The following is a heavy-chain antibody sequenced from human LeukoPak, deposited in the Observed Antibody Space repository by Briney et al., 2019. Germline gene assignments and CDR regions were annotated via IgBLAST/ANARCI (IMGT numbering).Heavy chain of an antibody. D-gene: IGHD2-2*01. V-gene: IGHV1-69*05. CDR2: IIPIFGTA. Sequence: SVKVSCKASGGTFSSYAISWVRQAPGQGLEWMGGIIPIFGTANYAQKFQGRVTITTDESTSTAYVELSSLRSEDTAVYYCARGVYCSSTSCLSPLLWYFDLWGRGTLVTVSS. CDR3: ARGVYCSSTSCLSPLLWYFDL. J-gene: IGHJ2*01. CDR1: GGTFSSYA.